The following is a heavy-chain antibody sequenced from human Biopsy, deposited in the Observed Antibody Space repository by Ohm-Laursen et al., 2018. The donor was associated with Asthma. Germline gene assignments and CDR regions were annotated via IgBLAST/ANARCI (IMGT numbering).Heavy chain of an antibody. CDR3: AKELFPGWELRRGPDS. CDR2: ISFDGSNE. V-gene: IGHV3-30*18. Sequence: SLRLSCTASGFKFDEYTMHWVRQAPGKGLEWVAVISFDGSNEDYADSVKGRFTISRDNSKNTLFLEMNSLRPEDTAVYYCAKELFPGWELRRGPDSWGQGTLVTVSS. CDR1: GFKFDEYT. D-gene: IGHD1-26*01. J-gene: IGHJ4*02.